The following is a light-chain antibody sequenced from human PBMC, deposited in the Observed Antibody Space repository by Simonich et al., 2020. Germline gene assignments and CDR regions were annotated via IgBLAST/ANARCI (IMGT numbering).Light chain of an antibody. Sequence: DIVMTQSPDSLAVSLGERATINCKSSQIVLYSSNNKNYLAWYQQKPGQPPKLLIYWASTREPGVPDRVSGSGSGTDFTHTISSLQAEDVAVYYCQQYYSTPITFGKGHDWRLN. V-gene: IGKV4-1*01. CDR2: WAS. CDR1: QIVLYSSNNKNY. CDR3: QQYYSTPIT. J-gene: IGKJ5*01.